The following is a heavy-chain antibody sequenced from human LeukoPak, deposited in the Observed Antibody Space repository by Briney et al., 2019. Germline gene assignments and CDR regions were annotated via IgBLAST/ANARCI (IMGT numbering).Heavy chain of an antibody. V-gene: IGHV4-34*01. J-gene: IGHJ6*02. CDR2: INHSGST. Sequence: SETLSLTCAVYGGSFSGYYWSLIRQPPGKGLEWIGEINHSGSTNYNPSLKSRVTISVDTSKNQFSLKLSSVTAADTAVYYCARGRCSGGSCYGRSYYYGMDVWGQGTTVTVSS. CDR1: GGSFSGYY. CDR3: ARGRCSGGSCYGRSYYYGMDV. D-gene: IGHD2-15*01.